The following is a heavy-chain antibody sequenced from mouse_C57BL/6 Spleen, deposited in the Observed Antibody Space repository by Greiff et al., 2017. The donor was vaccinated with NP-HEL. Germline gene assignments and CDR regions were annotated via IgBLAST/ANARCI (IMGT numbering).Heavy chain of an antibody. V-gene: IGHV1-50*01. J-gene: IGHJ2*01. D-gene: IGHD1-1*01. CDR1: GYTFTSYW. Sequence: QVQLQQPGAELVKPGASVKLSCKASGYTFTSYWMQWVKQRPGQGLEWIGEIDPSDSYTNYNQKFKGKATLTVDTSSSTAYMQLSSLTSEDSAVYYCARLVYYYGSSHFDYWGQGTTLTVSS. CDR3: ARLVYYYGSSHFDY. CDR2: IDPSDSYT.